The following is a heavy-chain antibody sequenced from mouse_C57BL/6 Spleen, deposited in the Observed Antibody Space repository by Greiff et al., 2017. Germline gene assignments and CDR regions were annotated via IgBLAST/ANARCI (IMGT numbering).Heavy chain of an antibody. Sequence: EVKLMESGEGLVKPGGSLKLSCAASGFTFSSYAMSWVRQTPEKRLEWVAYISSGGDYIYYADTVKGRFTISRDNARNTLYLQMSSLKSEDTAMYYWTSHLNGMAMDYWGQGTSVTVSS. J-gene: IGHJ4*01. V-gene: IGHV5-9-1*02. D-gene: IGHD4-1*01. CDR2: ISSGGDYI. CDR1: GFTFSSYA. CDR3: TSHLNGMAMDY.